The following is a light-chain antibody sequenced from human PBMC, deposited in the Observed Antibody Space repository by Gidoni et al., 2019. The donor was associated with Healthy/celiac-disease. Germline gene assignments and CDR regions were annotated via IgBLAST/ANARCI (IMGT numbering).Light chain of an antibody. J-gene: IGKJ1*01. CDR1: PSISSW. CDR3: QQYNSYSWT. Sequence: DIQMTQSPSTLSASVGDRVTITCRASPSISSWLAWYQQKPGKAPKLLIYKASSLESGVPSRFSGSGSGTAFTLTISSLQPDDFATYYCQQYNSYSWTFGQGTKVEIK. CDR2: KAS. V-gene: IGKV1-5*03.